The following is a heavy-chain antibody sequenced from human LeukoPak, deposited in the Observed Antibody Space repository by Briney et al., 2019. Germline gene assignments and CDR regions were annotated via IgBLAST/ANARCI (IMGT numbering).Heavy chain of an antibody. V-gene: IGHV1-46*01. CDR3: ARDRYGGNGLTIHFDY. Sequence: VASVKVSCKASGYTFISYYIHWVRQAPGQGLEWMGIVNPSGGSPSYAQKFQGRLTMTRDTSTSTVYMELSSLRSEDTAVYYCARDRYGGNGLTIHFDYWGQGTLVTVSS. CDR2: VNPSGGSP. CDR1: GYTFISYY. D-gene: IGHD4-23*01. J-gene: IGHJ4*02.